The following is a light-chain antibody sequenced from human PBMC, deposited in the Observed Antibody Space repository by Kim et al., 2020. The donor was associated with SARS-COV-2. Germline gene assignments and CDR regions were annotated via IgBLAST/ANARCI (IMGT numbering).Light chain of an antibody. CDR1: QSVCRNC. V-gene: IGKV3-20*01. Sequence: VLTQSPGTLSLSPGERATLSCRASQSVCRNCLAWYQQKPGQAPRLLIYSASTRATALPDSFRGSGSGTDFTLSISRLEPEDSAVYYCQQYGIAHPYTFGQETELEN. J-gene: IGKJ2*01. CDR3: QQYGIAHPYT. CDR2: SAS.